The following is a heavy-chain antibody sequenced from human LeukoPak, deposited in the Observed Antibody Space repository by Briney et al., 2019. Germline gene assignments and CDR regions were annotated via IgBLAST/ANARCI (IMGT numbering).Heavy chain of an antibody. CDR2: INGSGARA. V-gene: IGHV3-23*01. CDR3: AKEVVLGETNYYYYGMDV. D-gene: IGHD1-26*01. J-gene: IGHJ6*02. Sequence: PGGSLRLSCAASGFNFRGYAMSWVRQAPGKGLEWVSAINGSGARAHYAESVRGRFTISRDNSQNTLHLQMNSLRAEDTAVYYCAKEVVLGETNYYYYGMDVWGQGTTVTVSS. CDR1: GFNFRGYA.